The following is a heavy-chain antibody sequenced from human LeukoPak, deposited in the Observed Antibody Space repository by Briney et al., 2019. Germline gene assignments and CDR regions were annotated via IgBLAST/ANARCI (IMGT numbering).Heavy chain of an antibody. CDR2: INHGGST. D-gene: IGHD7-27*01. CDR3: ARVGPNWGFKENFDF. V-gene: IGHV4-4*02. CDR1: GFTFSSHWL. Sequence: GSLRLSCAASGFTFSSHWLSWVRQAPGKGLEWIGSINHGGSTDYNPSLKSRVIMSIDTSKNHFSLKLTSVTAADTAVYYCARVGPNWGFKENFDFWGQGTLVTVSS. J-gene: IGHJ4*02.